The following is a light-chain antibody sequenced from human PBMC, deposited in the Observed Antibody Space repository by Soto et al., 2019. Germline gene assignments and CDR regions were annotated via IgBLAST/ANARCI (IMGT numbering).Light chain of an antibody. CDR2: DAS. Sequence: DIQMTQSPSSLSASVGDRVTITCQANQDITNYLNWYQQKPGRAPRILLYDASSLETGVPSRFSGSGSGTDFTLTISSLQPEDVATYYCQHYDHLPITFGQGTRLEMK. V-gene: IGKV1-33*01. CDR3: QHYDHLPIT. J-gene: IGKJ5*01. CDR1: QDITNY.